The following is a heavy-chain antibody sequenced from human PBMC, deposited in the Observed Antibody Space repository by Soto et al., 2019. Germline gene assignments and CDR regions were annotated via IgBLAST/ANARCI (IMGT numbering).Heavy chain of an antibody. J-gene: IGHJ5*02. V-gene: IGHV4-31*03. Sequence: LSLTCTVPGGSITSGAYYWTWIRQPPGKGLEWIGYIYYSGSTYYNPSLQSRLTISVDTSKNQFSLKLNSVTAADTAVYYCARGSFSSTSSWFDPWGQGTLVTVSS. CDR1: GGSITSGAYY. CDR3: ARGSFSSTSSWFDP. D-gene: IGHD6-6*01. CDR2: IYYSGST.